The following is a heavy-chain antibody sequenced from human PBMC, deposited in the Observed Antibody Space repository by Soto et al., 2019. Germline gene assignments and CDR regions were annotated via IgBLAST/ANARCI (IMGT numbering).Heavy chain of an antibody. D-gene: IGHD6-13*01. CDR3: ARSDVQGSSWFRFLDS. V-gene: IGHV3-66*01. Sequence: PGGSLRLSCAASGFTVSSNYMSWVRQAPGKGLEWVSVIYSGGSTYYADSVKGRFTISRDNPKNSLYLQMNSLTIEDTAIYFCARSDVQGSSWFRFLDSWGQGTLVTVSS. CDR2: IYSGGST. J-gene: IGHJ4*02. CDR1: GFTVSSNY.